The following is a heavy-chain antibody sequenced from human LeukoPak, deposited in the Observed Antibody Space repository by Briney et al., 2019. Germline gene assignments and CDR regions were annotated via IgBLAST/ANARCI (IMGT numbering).Heavy chain of an antibody. J-gene: IGHJ4*02. CDR2: ISYDGSNK. Sequence: GRSLRLSCAASGFTFSSYGMHWVRQAPGKGLEWVAVISYDGSNKYYADSVKGRFTISRDNSKNTLYLQMNSLRAEDTAVYYCAKDLGGYSGYDHPIDYWGQGTLVTVSS. V-gene: IGHV3-30*18. D-gene: IGHD5-12*01. CDR3: AKDLGGYSGYDHPIDY. CDR1: GFTFSSYG.